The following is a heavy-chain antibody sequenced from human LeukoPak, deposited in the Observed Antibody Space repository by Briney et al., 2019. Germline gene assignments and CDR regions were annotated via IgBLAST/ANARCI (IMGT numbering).Heavy chain of an antibody. J-gene: IGHJ4*02. CDR2: ISSSSSYI. V-gene: IGHV3-21*01. Sequence: GGSLRLSCAASGFTFSSYSMNWVRQAPWKGLEWVSSISSSSSYIYYADSVKGRFTISRDNAKNSLYLQMNSLRAEDTAVYYCAREWGVGSSYYFDYWGQGTLVTVSS. CDR3: AREWGVGSSYYFDY. CDR1: GFTFSSYS. D-gene: IGHD3-10*01.